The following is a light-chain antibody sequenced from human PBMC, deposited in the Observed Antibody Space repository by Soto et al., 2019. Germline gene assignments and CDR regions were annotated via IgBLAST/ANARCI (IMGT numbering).Light chain of an antibody. CDR1: QNIDRW. CDR3: QQYTAYH. CDR2: DAS. J-gene: IGKJ3*01. V-gene: IGKV1-5*01. Sequence: DIQMTPSPSTLSASVGDRVTITCRTSQNIDRWLAWYQQRPGKAPQLLIYDASTLETGVPSRFSGSGSGTEFALTITSLQPEDFGTYYCQQYTAYHFGPGTKVDIK.